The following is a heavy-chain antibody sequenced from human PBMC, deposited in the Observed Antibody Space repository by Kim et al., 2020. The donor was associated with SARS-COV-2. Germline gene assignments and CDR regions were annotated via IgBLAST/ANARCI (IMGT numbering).Heavy chain of an antibody. CDR1: GGSFSGYY. D-gene: IGHD2-15*01. V-gene: IGHV4-34*01. CDR3: ARGYCSGGSCNSYYFDY. Sequence: SETLSLTCAVYGGSFSGYYWSWIRQPPGKGLEWIGEINHSGSTNYNPSLKSRVTISVDTSKNQFSLKLSSVTAADTAVYYCARGYCSGGSCNSYYFDYWG. J-gene: IGHJ4*01. CDR2: INHSGST.